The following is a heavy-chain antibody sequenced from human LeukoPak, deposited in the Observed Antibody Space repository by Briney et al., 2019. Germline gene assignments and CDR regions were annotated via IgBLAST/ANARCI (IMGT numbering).Heavy chain of an antibody. V-gene: IGHV2-5*02. D-gene: IGHD3-10*01. CDR2: IYWDDDK. J-gene: IGHJ4*02. CDR1: GFSLSTSGVG. Sequence: SGPTLVNPTQTLTLTCTFSGFSLSTSGVGVGWIRQPPGKALEWLALIYWDDDKRYSPPLKSRLTITKDTSKNQVVLTMTNMDPVDTATYYCARLWFGELLSNHFDYWGQGTLVTVSS. CDR3: ARLWFGELLSNHFDY.